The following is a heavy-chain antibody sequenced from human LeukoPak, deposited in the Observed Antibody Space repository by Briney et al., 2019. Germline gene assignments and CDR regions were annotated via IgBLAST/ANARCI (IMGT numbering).Heavy chain of an antibody. D-gene: IGHD3-22*01. Sequence: SVKVSCKASGGTFSSYAISWVRQAPGQGLEWMGGIIPIFGTANYAQKFQGRVTITADESTSTAYMELSSLRSEDTAVYYCARNYYDGSGYYYYYGMDVWGQGTTVTVSS. CDR1: GGTFSSYA. CDR2: IIPIFGTA. CDR3: ARNYYDGSGYYYYYGMDV. V-gene: IGHV1-69*13. J-gene: IGHJ6*02.